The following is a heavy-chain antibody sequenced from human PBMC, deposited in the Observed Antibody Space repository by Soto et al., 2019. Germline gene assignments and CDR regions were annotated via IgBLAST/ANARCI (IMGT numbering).Heavy chain of an antibody. D-gene: IGHD1-20*01. J-gene: IGHJ4*02. CDR2: MKQDGSEK. CDR1: GFTFSNYW. Sequence: PGGSLRLSCAASGFTFSNYWMSWVRQAPGKGLEWVANMKQDGSEKDYVGSVKGRFTISRDNAKNSLYLQMNSLTTEDTAVYYCARLITPRVLDSWGQGTLVTAPQ. CDR3: ARLITPRVLDS. V-gene: IGHV3-7*05.